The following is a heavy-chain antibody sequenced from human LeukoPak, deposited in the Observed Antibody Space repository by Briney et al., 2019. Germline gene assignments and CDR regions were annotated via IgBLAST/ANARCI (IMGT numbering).Heavy chain of an antibody. J-gene: IGHJ4*02. CDR2: IYTSGST. CDR1: GDSISIYY. Sequence: SETLSLTCTVSGDSISIYYWSWIRQPAGKGLEWIGRIYTSGSTNYNPSLKSRVTMSVDTSKNQFSLNLNSVTAADTAVYYCAREPTTVTRAFDYWGQGTLVTVSS. V-gene: IGHV4-4*07. CDR3: AREPTTVTRAFDY. D-gene: IGHD4-17*01.